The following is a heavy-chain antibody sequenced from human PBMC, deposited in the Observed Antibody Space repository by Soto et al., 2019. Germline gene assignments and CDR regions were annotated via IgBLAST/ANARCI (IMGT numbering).Heavy chain of an antibody. CDR3: ARGGGSAVRGVIRRAYYYGMDV. CDR2: IYHSGST. J-gene: IGHJ6*02. Sequence: QLQLQESGSGLVKPSQTLSLTCAVSGGSISSGGYSWSWIRQPPGKGLEWIGYIYHSGSTYYNPSLKSRVTISVARSKNQFSLKLSSVTAADTAVYYCARGGGSAVRGVIRRAYYYGMDVWGQGTTVTVSS. CDR1: GGSISSGGYS. V-gene: IGHV4-30-2*01. D-gene: IGHD3-10*01.